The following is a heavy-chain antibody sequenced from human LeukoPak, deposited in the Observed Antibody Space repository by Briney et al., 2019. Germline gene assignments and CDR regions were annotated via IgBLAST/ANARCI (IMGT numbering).Heavy chain of an antibody. V-gene: IGHV3-48*03. D-gene: IGHD3-3*01. J-gene: IGHJ4*02. CDR1: GFTFSSYE. Sequence: GGSLRLSCAASGFTFSSYEMNWVRQAPGKGLEWVSYISSSGSTIYYADSVKGRFTISRDNAKNSLYLQMNSLRAEDTAVYYCARDRGGAYDFWSGYYTGYFDYWGQGTLVPVSS. CDR3: ARDRGGAYDFWSGYYTGYFDY. CDR2: ISSSGSTI.